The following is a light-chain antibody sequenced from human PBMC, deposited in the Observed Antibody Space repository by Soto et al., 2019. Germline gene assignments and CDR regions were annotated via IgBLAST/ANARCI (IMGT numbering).Light chain of an antibody. CDR3: SSFTSNRIYV. V-gene: IGLV2-14*03. CDR2: GVT. Sequence: QSALTQPTSVPGSPGQSITISCTGNHNDIGTYDYVSWYQQHPGRAPRLLIHGVTTRPSGISGRFSASKSGLTASLTISGLQPDDEADYYCSSFTSNRIYVFGDVTKVIV. CDR1: HNDIGTYDY. J-gene: IGLJ1*01.